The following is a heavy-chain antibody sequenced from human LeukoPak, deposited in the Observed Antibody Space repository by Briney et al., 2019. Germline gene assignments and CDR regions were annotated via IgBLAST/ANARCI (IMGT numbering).Heavy chain of an antibody. CDR3: ARDLRLSDYYYYYMDV. Sequence: PGGSLRLSCATSGFTFSNYWMHWVRQAPGKGLVWVSRINSDGSSTSYADSVKGRFTISRDNARNTLYLQMNSLRAEDTAVYYCARDLRLSDYYYYYMDVWGKGTTVTVSS. CDR1: GFTFSNYW. J-gene: IGHJ6*03. V-gene: IGHV3-74*01. CDR2: INSDGSST.